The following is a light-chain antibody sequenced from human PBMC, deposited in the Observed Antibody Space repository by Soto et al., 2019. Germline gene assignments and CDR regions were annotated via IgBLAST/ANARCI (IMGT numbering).Light chain of an antibody. CDR1: QSISSW. CDR2: DAS. J-gene: IGKJ2*01. CDR3: QQYNSYWYT. Sequence: DIQMTQSPSTLSASVGDRVTITCRASQSISSWLAWYQQKPGKAPKLLIYDASSLESGVPSRFSGSGSGTEFTLTISSLQPDDFATYYCQQYNSYWYTFGQGTKLDLK. V-gene: IGKV1-5*01.